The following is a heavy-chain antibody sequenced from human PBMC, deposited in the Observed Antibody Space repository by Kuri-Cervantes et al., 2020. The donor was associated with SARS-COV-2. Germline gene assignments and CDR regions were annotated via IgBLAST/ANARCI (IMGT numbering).Heavy chain of an antibody. CDR1: GFTFSSYW. CDR2: IKQDGSEK. CDR3: ARESSEYYFDY. V-gene: IGHV3-7*01. Sequence: GESLKISCAASGFTFSSYWMSWVRQALGKGLEWVANIKQDGSEKYYVDSVKGRFTISRDNAKNSLYLQMNSLRAEDTAVYYCARESSEYYFDYWGQGTLVTVSS. D-gene: IGHD3-16*01. J-gene: IGHJ4*02.